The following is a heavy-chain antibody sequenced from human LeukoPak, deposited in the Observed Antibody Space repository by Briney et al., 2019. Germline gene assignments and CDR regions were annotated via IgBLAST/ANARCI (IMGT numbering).Heavy chain of an antibody. Sequence: ASVKVSCKASGYTFTSYAMHWVRQAPGQRLEWMGWINAGNGNTKYSQKFQGRVTITRDASASTAYMELSSLRSEDTAVYYCARDGAQXELXFDYWGQGTLVTVSS. CDR2: INAGNGNT. D-gene: IGHD1-26*01. CDR3: ARDGAQXELXFDY. CDR1: GYTFTSYA. J-gene: IGHJ4*02. V-gene: IGHV1-3*01.